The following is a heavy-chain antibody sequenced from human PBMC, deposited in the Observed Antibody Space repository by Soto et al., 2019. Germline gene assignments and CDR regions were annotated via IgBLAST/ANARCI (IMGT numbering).Heavy chain of an antibody. D-gene: IGHD3-22*01. CDR2: VYPGVSDT. CDR3: ARQGYDSSGYFYPIDY. CDR1: GYNFATYW. Sequence: PGESLKISCKGSGYNFATYWIAWVRQMPGKGLEWMGIVYPGVSDTRYSPSFQGQVTISVDKSINTAYPQWSTLKASDTATYFCARQGYDSSGYFYPIDYWGQGTLVTV. J-gene: IGHJ4*02. V-gene: IGHV5-51*01.